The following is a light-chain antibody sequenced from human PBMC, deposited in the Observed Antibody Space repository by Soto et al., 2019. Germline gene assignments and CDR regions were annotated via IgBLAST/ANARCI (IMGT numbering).Light chain of an antibody. V-gene: IGKV3-20*01. CDR1: QSVSSSY. CDR2: GAS. CDR3: QQYGSSPPYT. J-gene: IGKJ2*01. Sequence: EIVLTQSPGTLSLSPGERATLSCRASQSVSSSYLAWYQQKPGQAPRLLIYGASSRATGIPDRFSGSGSGTDSTPTISRLEPEDLAVYYCQQYGSSPPYTFGQGTKLEIK.